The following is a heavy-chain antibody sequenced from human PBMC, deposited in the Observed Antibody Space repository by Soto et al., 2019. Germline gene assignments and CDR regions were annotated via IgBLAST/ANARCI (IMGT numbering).Heavy chain of an antibody. CDR2: ISYDGSNK. Sequence: GGSLRLSCAASGFTFSSYAMHWVRQAPGKGLEWVAVISYDGSNKYYADSVKGRFTISRDNSKNTLYLQMNSLRAEDTAVYYCARTPLGYCSGGSCYGGFDYWGQGTLVTVSS. CDR1: GFTFSSYA. CDR3: ARTPLGYCSGGSCYGGFDY. J-gene: IGHJ4*02. V-gene: IGHV3-30-3*01. D-gene: IGHD2-15*01.